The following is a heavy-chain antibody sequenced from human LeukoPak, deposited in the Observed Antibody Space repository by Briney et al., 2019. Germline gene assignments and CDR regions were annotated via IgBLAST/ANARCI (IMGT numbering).Heavy chain of an antibody. CDR2: INHSGSI. J-gene: IGHJ4*02. Sequence: SETLSLTCAAYGGSFSGYYWSWIRQPPGKGLEWIGEINHSGSINYNPSLKSRVTISVDTSKSQFSLKLSSVTAADTAVYYCATTDSSGWSHFDYWGQGTLVTVSS. V-gene: IGHV4-34*01. CDR3: ATTDSSGWSHFDY. CDR1: GGSFSGYY. D-gene: IGHD6-19*01.